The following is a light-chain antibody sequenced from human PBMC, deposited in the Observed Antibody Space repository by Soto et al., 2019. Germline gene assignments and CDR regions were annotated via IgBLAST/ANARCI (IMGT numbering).Light chain of an antibody. CDR3: QQYHNWPPFT. Sequence: IVMTQSPATLSVSPGERATLSCRASQSVSSNLAWYQQKPGQAPRLLIYGASTRATGIPARFSGSGSGTEFTLTISSLQSEDFALYHCQQYHNWPPFTFGGGTKVDIK. CDR2: GAS. CDR1: QSVSSN. J-gene: IGKJ4*01. V-gene: IGKV3-15*01.